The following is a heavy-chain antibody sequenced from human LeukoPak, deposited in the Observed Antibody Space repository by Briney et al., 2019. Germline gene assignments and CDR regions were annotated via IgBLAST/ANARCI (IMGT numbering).Heavy chain of an antibody. CDR2: IYWNDDK. V-gene: IGHV2-5*01. CDR1: GFSLSTSAVD. Sequence: ESGPTLVKPTQTLTLTCTFSGFSLSTSAVDVGWIRQPPGKSLECLALIYWNDDKRYSPSLKSRLTITKDTSKNQVVLTMTNMDPVDTATYYCAQRQSGAFDIWGKGTMVTVSS. CDR3: AQRQSGAFDI. J-gene: IGHJ3*02.